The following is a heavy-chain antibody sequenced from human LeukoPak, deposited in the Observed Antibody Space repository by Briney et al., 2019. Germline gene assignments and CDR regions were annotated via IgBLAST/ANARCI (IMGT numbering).Heavy chain of an antibody. CDR1: GGSISSGGYY. D-gene: IGHD3-10*01. CDR3: ARDHRAMVWGRPFEWFDP. V-gene: IGHV4-31*03. CDR2: IYYSGST. J-gene: IGHJ5*02. Sequence: KASETLSLTCTVSGGSISSGGYYWSWIRQHPGKGLEWIGYIYYSGSTYYNPSLKSRVTISVDTSKNQFSLKLSSVTAADTAVYYCARDHRAMVWGRPFEWFDPWGQGTLVTVSS.